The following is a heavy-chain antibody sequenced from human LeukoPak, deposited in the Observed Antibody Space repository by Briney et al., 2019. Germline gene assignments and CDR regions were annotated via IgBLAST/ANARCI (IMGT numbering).Heavy chain of an antibody. D-gene: IGHD3-22*01. J-gene: IGHJ1*01. Sequence: SVKVSCKASGGTFSNYGISWVRQAPGQGLVWMGGIIPLFGIANSAQKFQGRVTITADESTSTAYMELSSLRSEDTAVYYCASFYYDSSGYKYFQHWGQGTLVTVSS. V-gene: IGHV1-69*13. CDR3: ASFYYDSSGYKYFQH. CDR1: GGTFSNYG. CDR2: IIPLFGIA.